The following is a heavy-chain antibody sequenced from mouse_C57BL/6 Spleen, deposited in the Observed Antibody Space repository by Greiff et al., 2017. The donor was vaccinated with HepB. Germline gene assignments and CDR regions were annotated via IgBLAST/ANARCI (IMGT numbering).Heavy chain of an antibody. CDR3: ARREGYYPSWFAY. CDR1: GYTFTTYP. D-gene: IGHD2-3*01. V-gene: IGHV1-47*01. J-gene: IGHJ3*01. CDR2: FHPYNDDT. Sequence: VKLMESGAELVKPGASVKMSCKASGYTFTTYPIEWMKQNHGKSLEWIGNFHPYNDDTKYNEKFKGKATLTVEKSSSTVYLELSRLTSDDSAVYYCARREGYYPSWFAYWGQGTLVTVSA.